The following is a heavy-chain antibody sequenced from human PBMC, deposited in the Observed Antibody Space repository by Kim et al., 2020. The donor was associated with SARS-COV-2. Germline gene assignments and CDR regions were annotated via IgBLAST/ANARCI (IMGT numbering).Heavy chain of an antibody. CDR3: ARVIAAAGIGAFDI. D-gene: IGHD6-13*01. V-gene: IGHV6-1*01. J-gene: IGHJ3*02. Sequence: VSVKRRITINPATSKNQFSLQLSSVTPEDTAVYYCARVIAAAGIGAFDIWGQGTMVTVSS.